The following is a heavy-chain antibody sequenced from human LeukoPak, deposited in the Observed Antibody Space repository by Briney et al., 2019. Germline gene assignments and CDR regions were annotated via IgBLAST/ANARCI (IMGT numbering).Heavy chain of an antibody. CDR2: ISANNGYT. J-gene: IGHJ5*02. Sequence: VSVKVSCKASGYTFTSNGVTWVRQAPGQGLEWMGWISANNGYTNYAQKFQDRVTLTTDTSTSTAYMELRSLRSDDTAVYYCARGNSASEIYHYLNWFDPWGQGTLVTVSS. CDR3: ARGNSASEIYHYLNWFDP. V-gene: IGHV1-18*04. CDR1: GYTFTSNG. D-gene: IGHD4-23*01.